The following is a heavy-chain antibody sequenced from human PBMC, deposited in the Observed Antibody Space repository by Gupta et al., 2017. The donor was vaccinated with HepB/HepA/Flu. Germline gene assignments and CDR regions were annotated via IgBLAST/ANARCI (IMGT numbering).Heavy chain of an antibody. D-gene: IGHD5-12*01. CDR3: ARGSGYSGYGHGRYYYYGMDV. CDR1: GYTFTSYD. Sequence: QVQLVQSGAEVKKPGPSVTVCCKASGYTFTSYDINWVRQATGQGLEWMGWMNPNSGNTGYAQKFQGRVTMTRNTSISTAYMELSSLRSEDTAVYYCARGSGYSGYGHGRYYYYGMDVWGQGTTVTVSA. J-gene: IGHJ6*01. V-gene: IGHV1-8*01. CDR2: MNPNSGNT.